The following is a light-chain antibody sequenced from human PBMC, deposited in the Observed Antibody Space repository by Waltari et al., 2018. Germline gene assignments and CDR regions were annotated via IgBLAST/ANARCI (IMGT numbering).Light chain of an antibody. CDR1: QSVTRT. V-gene: IGKV3-20*01. Sequence: DIVLTQSPGPVSLSPGERATLSCRASQSVTRTLAWYQQKPGQAPRLLIYGASNRATGIPDRFSGSGSGTDFSLTISRLEPEDFAVYYCQHYLRLPATFGQGTKVEIK. J-gene: IGKJ1*01. CDR3: QHYLRLPAT. CDR2: GAS.